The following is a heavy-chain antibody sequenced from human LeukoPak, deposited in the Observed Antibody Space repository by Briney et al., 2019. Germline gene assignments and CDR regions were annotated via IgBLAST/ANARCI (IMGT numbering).Heavy chain of an antibody. CDR1: GFTFSSYG. J-gene: IGHJ4*02. Sequence: GGSLRLSCAASGFTFSSYGMHWVRQAPGKGLEWVAVIWYDGSNKYYAGSVKGRFTISRDNSKNTLYLQMNSLRAEDTAVYYCARERRGIVGATFDYWGQGTLVTVSS. CDR2: IWYDGSNK. CDR3: ARERRGIVGATFDY. V-gene: IGHV3-33*01. D-gene: IGHD1-26*01.